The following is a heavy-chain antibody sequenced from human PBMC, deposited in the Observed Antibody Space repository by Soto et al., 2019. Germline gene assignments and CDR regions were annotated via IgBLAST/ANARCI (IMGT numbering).Heavy chain of an antibody. CDR3: XXXXXXXXXXYFDY. J-gene: IGHJ4*02. CDR1: GFSLSTSGVG. V-gene: IGHV2-5*02. Sequence: QITLKESGPTLVKPTQTLTLTCTFSGFSLSTSGVGVGWIRQPPGKALEWVALIYWDDDKRYSPSLKSRLTITKATSKNQVVLTMTNMDPVDTATYXXXXXXXXXXXXYFDYWGQGTLVTVSS. CDR2: IYWDDDK.